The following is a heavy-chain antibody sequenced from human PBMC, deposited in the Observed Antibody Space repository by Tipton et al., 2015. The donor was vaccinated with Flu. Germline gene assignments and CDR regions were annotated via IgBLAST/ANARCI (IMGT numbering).Heavy chain of an antibody. V-gene: IGHV4-61*02. J-gene: IGHJ3*02. CDR2: IYTSGST. CDR3: AREVGDYYESSGYYSYAFDI. D-gene: IGHD3-22*01. CDR1: GGSISSGSYY. Sequence: TLSLTCTVSGGSISSGSYYWSWIRQPAGKGLEWIGRIYTSGSTNYNPSLKSRVTISVDTSKNQFSLKLSSVTAADTAVYYCAREVGDYYESSGYYSYAFDIWCQGTMVTVSS.